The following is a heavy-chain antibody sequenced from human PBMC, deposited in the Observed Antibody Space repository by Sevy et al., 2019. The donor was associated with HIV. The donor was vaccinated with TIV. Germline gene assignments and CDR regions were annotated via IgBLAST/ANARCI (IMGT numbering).Heavy chain of an antibody. CDR3: ARGELGLNYFDY. V-gene: IGHV1-69*06. Sequence: ASVKVSCKASGGTFSSYAISWVRQAPGQGLEWMGGIIPIFGTANYAQKFQGRVTITADKSTSTPYMELSSLRSEDTAVYYCARGELGLNYFDYWGQGILVTVSS. CDR2: IIPIFGTA. J-gene: IGHJ4*02. CDR1: GGTFSSYA. D-gene: IGHD7-27*01.